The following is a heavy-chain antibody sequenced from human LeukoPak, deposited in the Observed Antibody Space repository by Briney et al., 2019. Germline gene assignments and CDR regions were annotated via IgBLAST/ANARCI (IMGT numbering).Heavy chain of an antibody. Sequence: GGSLRLSCAASGFTFSSYSMNWVRQAPGKGPEWVSSTSSSSSYIYYADSLKGRFTISRDNAKRSLFLQMNSLRAEDTAVYYCARDFRDYRDYVAYFDSWGQGTLVTVSS. J-gene: IGHJ4*02. D-gene: IGHD4-17*01. V-gene: IGHV3-21*01. CDR3: ARDFRDYRDYVAYFDS. CDR1: GFTFSSYS. CDR2: TSSSSSYI.